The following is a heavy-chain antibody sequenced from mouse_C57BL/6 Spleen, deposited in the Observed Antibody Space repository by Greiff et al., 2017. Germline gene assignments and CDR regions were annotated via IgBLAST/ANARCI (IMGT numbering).Heavy chain of an antibody. Sequence: EVMLVESGGGLVQPKGSLKLSCAASGFSFNTYAMNWVRQAPGKGLEWVARIRSKSNNYATYYADSVKDRFTISRDDSESMLYLQMNNLKTEDTAMDYGLRHPNYAMDYWGQGTSVTVAS. CDR3: LRHPNYAMDY. V-gene: IGHV10-1*01. CDR2: IRSKSNNYAT. J-gene: IGHJ4*01. CDR1: GFSFNTYA.